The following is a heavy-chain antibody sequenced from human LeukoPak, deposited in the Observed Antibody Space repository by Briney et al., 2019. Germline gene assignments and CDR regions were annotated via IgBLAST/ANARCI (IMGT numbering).Heavy chain of an antibody. CDR3: AREEPGIAATGSKGGSCFDP. D-gene: IGHD6-13*01. CDR2: IIPIFGTA. Sequence: SVKVSCKASGGTFSSYAISWVRQAPGQGLEWMGGIIPIFGTANYAQKFQGRVTITTDESTSTAYMELSSLRSEDTAVYYCAREEPGIAATGSKGGSCFDPRGQGTLVTVSS. V-gene: IGHV1-69*05. J-gene: IGHJ5*02. CDR1: GGTFSSYA.